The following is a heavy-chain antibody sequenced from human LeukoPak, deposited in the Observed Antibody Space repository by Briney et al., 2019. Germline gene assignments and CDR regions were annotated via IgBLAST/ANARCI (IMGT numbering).Heavy chain of an antibody. Sequence: EASVKVSCKASGFTFTSSAIQWVRQARGQRLEWIGWIVVGSGNTNYAQKFQERVTITRDMSTSTAYMELSSLRSEDTAVYYCAAYYYDSSGYWSPGQPDWYFDLWGRGTLVTVSS. CDR1: GFTFTSSA. CDR2: IVVGSGNT. J-gene: IGHJ2*01. V-gene: IGHV1-58*02. CDR3: AAYYYDSSGYWSPGQPDWYFDL. D-gene: IGHD3-22*01.